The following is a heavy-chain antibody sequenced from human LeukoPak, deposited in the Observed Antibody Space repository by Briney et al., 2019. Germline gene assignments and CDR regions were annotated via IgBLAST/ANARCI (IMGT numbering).Heavy chain of an antibody. V-gene: IGHV1-58*02. CDR3: AADATIPDAFDT. J-gene: IGHJ3*02. Sequence: VASVKVSCKASGFTFSSSAMQWVRQARGQRLEWIGWIVVGSGNTNYAQKFQERVTITRDMSTSTAYMELSSLRSEDTAVYYCAADATIPDAFDTWGQGTMVTVSS. CDR1: GFTFSSSA. D-gene: IGHD1-26*01. CDR2: IVVGSGNT.